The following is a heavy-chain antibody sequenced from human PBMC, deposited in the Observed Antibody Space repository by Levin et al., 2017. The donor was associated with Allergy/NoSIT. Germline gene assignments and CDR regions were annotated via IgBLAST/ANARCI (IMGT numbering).Heavy chain of an antibody. CDR1: GFTFRSYA. D-gene: IGHD3-10*01. J-gene: IGHJ4*02. CDR2: ISFDGSDQ. CDR3: VKDPNGGSSGVY. V-gene: IGHV3-30*18. Sequence: PGGSLRLSCAVSGFTFRSYAMHWVRQAPGKGLEWVARISFDGSDQLYADSVRGRFALPRDNSKNTLYLQMNSLRTADPAADYCVKDPNGGSSGVYWGQGILVTVSS.